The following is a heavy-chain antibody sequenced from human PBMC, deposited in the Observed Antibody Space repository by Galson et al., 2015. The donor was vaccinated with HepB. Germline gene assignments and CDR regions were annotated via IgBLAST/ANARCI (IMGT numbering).Heavy chain of an antibody. V-gene: IGHV3-7*03. CDR1: GSIFNNYW. Sequence: SLRLSCAAYGSIFNNYWMSWVRQAPGKGLECVANIKEDGSEKYHLDCVRGRFTISRDNAKNSLFLQMNSLRAEDTAIYYCVRDGGAELPRAAYDIWGQGTMGTVSS. CDR3: VRDGGAELPRAAYDI. J-gene: IGHJ3*02. D-gene: IGHD3-16*01. CDR2: IKEDGSEK.